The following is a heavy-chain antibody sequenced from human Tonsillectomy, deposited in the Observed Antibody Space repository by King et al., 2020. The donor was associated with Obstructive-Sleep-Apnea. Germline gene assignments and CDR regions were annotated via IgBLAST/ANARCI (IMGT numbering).Heavy chain of an antibody. CDR3: AKDRYSGYDYFDY. CDR1: GFTFSYYG. J-gene: IGHJ4*02. Sequence: VQLVESGGGVVQPGRSLRLYCAASGFTFSYYGMHWVRQAPGKGMEWVAVISFDGSNKYYADSVKGRFTISRDNSKNTLYLQMNSLRAEDTAVYYCAKDRYSGYDYFDYWGQGTLVTVSS. V-gene: IGHV3-30*18. D-gene: IGHD5-12*01. CDR2: ISFDGSNK.